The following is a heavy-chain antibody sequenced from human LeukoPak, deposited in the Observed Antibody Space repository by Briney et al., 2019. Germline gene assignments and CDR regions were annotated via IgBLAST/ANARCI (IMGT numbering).Heavy chain of an antibody. Sequence: GGSLRLSCAASGFTFSDCYMTWIRQAPGKGLEWVSAISGSGGSTYYADSVKGRFTISRDNSKNTLYLQMNSLRAEDTAGYYCAKGVRYCSGGSCEHGDYWGQGTQVTVSS. V-gene: IGHV3-23*01. J-gene: IGHJ4*02. CDR3: AKGVRYCSGGSCEHGDY. CDR1: GFTFSDCY. CDR2: ISGSGGST. D-gene: IGHD2-15*01.